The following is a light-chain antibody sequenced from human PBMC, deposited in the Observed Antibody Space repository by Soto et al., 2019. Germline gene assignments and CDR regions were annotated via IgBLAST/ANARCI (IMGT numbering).Light chain of an antibody. J-gene: IGLJ1*01. CDR1: SSDVGGYNY. CDR2: DVT. CDR3: SSFAGGNIDV. V-gene: IGLV2-8*01. Sequence: QSVLTQPPSASGSPGQSVTISCTGTSSDVGGYNYVSWHQQHPGKAPKLIIYDVTKRPSGVPDRFSGSKSGHTASLTVSGLQAEDEADYYCSSFAGGNIDVFGTGTKVTVL.